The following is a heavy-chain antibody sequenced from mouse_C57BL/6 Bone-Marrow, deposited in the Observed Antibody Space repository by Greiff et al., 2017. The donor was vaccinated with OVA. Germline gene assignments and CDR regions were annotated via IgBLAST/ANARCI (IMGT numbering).Heavy chain of an antibody. Sequence: QVQLKQPGAELVMPGASVKLSCKASGYTFTSSWMHWVKQRPGQGLEWIGEIDPSDSYTNYNQQFKGKSTLTVDKSSRTAYMQLSSLTSEDSAVYYCARSYDYAMDYWGQGTSVTVSS. V-gene: IGHV1-69*01. CDR2: IDPSDSYT. CDR1: GYTFTSSW. CDR3: ARSYDYAMDY. J-gene: IGHJ4*01. D-gene: IGHD2-3*01.